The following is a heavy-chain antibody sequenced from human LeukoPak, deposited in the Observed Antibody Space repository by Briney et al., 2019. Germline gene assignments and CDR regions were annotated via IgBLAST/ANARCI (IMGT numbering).Heavy chain of an antibody. J-gene: IGHJ4*02. CDR1: GFTVSSNY. CDR2: IYSGGST. CDR3: ARQPHFDY. Sequence: GGSLRLSCAASGFTVSSNYMSWVRQAPGKGLEWVSVIYSGGSTYFADSVKGRFTISRDNSKNTPYLQMNSLRAEDTGVYDCARQPHFDYWGQGTLVTVSS. V-gene: IGHV3-53*01.